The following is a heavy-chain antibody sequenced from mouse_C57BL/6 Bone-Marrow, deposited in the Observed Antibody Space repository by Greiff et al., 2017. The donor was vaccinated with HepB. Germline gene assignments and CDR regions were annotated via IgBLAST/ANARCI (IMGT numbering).Heavy chain of an antibody. CDR1: GFTFTDYY. V-gene: IGHV7-3*01. CDR2: IRNKANGYTT. J-gene: IGHJ4*01. CDR3: ARSGSNYAMDY. Sequence: EVHLVESGGGLVQPGGSLSLSCAASGFTFTDYYMSWVRQPPGKALEWLGFIRNKANGYTTEYSASVKGRFTISRDNSQSILYLQMNALRAEDSATYYCARSGSNYAMDYWGQGTSVTVSS. D-gene: IGHD1-1*01.